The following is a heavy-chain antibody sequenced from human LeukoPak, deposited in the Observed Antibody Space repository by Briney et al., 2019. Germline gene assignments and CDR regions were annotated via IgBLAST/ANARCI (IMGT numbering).Heavy chain of an antibody. J-gene: IGHJ4*02. V-gene: IGHV1-24*01. CDR1: GYTLTELS. D-gene: IGHD5-18*01. Sequence: ASVKVSCKFSGYTLTELSMHWVRQAPGKGLEWMGGFDPEDGETIYAQKFQGRVTMTEDTSTDTAYMELSSLRSEDTAVYYCATGVDTAMGVFDYWGQGTLVTVSS. CDR2: FDPEDGET. CDR3: ATGVDTAMGVFDY.